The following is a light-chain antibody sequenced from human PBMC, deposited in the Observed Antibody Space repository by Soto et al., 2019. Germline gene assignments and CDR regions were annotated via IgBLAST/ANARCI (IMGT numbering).Light chain of an antibody. CDR3: QQYGSSPWT. J-gene: IGKJ1*01. V-gene: IGKV3-20*01. Sequence: EIVLTQSPGTLSMSPGERATLSCRASLSLSSSYIAWYQQKPGQAPRLLIYGASSRATGIPDRFSGSGSGTDFTLTISRLEPEDFAVYYCQQYGSSPWTFGQGTKVDIK. CDR1: LSLSSSY. CDR2: GAS.